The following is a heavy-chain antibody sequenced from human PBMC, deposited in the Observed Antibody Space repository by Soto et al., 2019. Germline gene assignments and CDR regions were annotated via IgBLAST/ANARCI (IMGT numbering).Heavy chain of an antibody. J-gene: IGHJ4*02. D-gene: IGHD5-12*01. CDR3: AILGYDEPQALDY. CDR1: GYTFSAYF. Sequence: ASVKVSCKASGYTFSAYFINWVRQAPGQGLEWLGGINTRSGGTKYAQKFQGRVTLTRDKSVRTAYLELSSLRSDDTAVYPCAILGYDEPQALDYWGQGTLVTVSS. CDR2: INTRSGGT. V-gene: IGHV1-2*02.